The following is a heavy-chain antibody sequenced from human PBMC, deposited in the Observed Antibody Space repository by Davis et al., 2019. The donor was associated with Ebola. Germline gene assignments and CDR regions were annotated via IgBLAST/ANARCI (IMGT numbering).Heavy chain of an antibody. J-gene: IGHJ3*02. CDR2: IFTGDSDT. CDR3: ATLRRTITGMDDGFDI. D-gene: IGHD1-20*01. Sequence: GESLKISCKDSGNSFTSHWIGWVRQMPGKGLEWMGIIFTGDSDTRYRPSFRGQVTISADKSFKTAFLQWSSLKAPDTARYYCATLRRTITGMDDGFDIWGQGTMVTVSS. V-gene: IGHV5-51*01. CDR1: GNSFTSHW.